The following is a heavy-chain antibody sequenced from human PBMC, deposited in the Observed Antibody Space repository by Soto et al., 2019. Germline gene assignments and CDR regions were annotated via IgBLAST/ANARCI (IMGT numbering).Heavy chain of an antibody. J-gene: IGHJ4*02. Sequence: GGSLRLSCAASGFTFSSYSMNWVRQAPGKGLEWVSSISSSSSYIYYADSVKGRFTISRDNAKNSLYLQMNSLRAEDTAVYYCARDHSYGYGLQYWGQGTLVTVSS. CDR3: ARDHSYGYGLQY. CDR2: ISSSSSYI. CDR1: GFTFSSYS. D-gene: IGHD5-18*01. V-gene: IGHV3-21*01.